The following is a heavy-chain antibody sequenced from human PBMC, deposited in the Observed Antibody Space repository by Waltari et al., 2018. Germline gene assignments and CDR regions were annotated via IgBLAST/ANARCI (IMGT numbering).Heavy chain of an antibody. CDR2: IIPMFETA. J-gene: IGHJ4*02. CDR1: GGTFSSYG. D-gene: IGHD5-12*01. CDR3: ARDNLKGSGYVLDPDFDY. Sequence: VQLVQSGAEVKTPGSSVKVTCKASGGTFSSYGISWGRQAPGKGLEWMGRIIPMFETANYVQKFQGRVTITADKSTSTAYMELSSLRSEDTAVYYCARDNLKGSGYVLDPDFDYWGQGTLVTVSS. V-gene: IGHV1-69*08.